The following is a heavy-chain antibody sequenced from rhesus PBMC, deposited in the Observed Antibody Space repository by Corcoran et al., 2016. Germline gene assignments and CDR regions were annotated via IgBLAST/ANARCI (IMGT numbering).Heavy chain of an antibody. Sequence: QVQLQESGPGLVKPSETLSLTCAVSGGSISGNYYWSWIRQPPGKGLEWIGSIYGRGGRNYLNPSLRSRVTLSVDTSKNQFSLKLSSVTTADTAVYYCASDQRMNTVTQFDYWGQGVLVTVSS. CDR3: ASDQRMNTVTQFDY. D-gene: IGHD4-23*01. CDR2: IYGRGGRN. CDR1: GGSISGNYY. J-gene: IGHJ4*01. V-gene: IGHV4S14*01.